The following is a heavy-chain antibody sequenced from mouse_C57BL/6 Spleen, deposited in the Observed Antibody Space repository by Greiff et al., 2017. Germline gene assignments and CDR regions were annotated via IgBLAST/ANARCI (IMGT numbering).Heavy chain of an antibody. Sequence: EVKLLESGPGLVKPSQSLSLTCSVTGYSITSGYYWNWIRQFPGNKLEWMGYISYDGSNNYNPSLKNRISITRDTSKNQFFLKLNSVTTEDTATYYCARGDSRYAMDYWGQGTSVTVSS. V-gene: IGHV3-6*01. D-gene: IGHD1-1*01. CDR1: GYSITSGYY. CDR3: ARGDSRYAMDY. CDR2: ISYDGSN. J-gene: IGHJ4*01.